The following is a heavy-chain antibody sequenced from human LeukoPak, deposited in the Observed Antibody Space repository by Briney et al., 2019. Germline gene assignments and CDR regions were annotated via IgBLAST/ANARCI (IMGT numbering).Heavy chain of an antibody. CDR3: ARQGLVTIFGVVTHPRFDY. V-gene: IGHV4-34*01. J-gene: IGHJ4*02. CDR2: INHSGST. CDR1: GGSFSGYY. Sequence: SETLSLTCAVYGGSFSGYYWSWIRQPPGKGLEWIGEINHSGSTDYNPSLKSRVTISVDTSKNQFSLKLSSVTAADTAVYYCARQGLVTIFGVVTHPRFDYWGQGTLVTVSS. D-gene: IGHD3-3*01.